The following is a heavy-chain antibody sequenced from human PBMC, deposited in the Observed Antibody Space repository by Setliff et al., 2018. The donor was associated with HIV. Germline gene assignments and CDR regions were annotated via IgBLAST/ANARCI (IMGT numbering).Heavy chain of an antibody. Sequence: PGGSLRLSCAASGFAFSGHQMSWVRQAPGKGLEWVANIKEDGSEKYYVDSVKGRFTISRDNVNNAVYLQMNSLRAEDTAIYYCAKLQEGHVYSHYDSWGQGTLVTVSS. CDR2: IKEDGSEK. J-gene: IGHJ4*02. D-gene: IGHD2-21*01. CDR3: AKLQEGHVYSHYDS. V-gene: IGHV3-7*01. CDR1: GFAFSGHQ.